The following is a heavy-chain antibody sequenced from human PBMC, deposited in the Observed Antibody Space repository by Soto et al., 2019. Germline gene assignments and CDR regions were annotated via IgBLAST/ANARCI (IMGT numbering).Heavy chain of an antibody. CDR1: GFTFSSYA. CDR2: ISYDGSNK. Sequence: QVQLVESGGGVVQPGRSLRLSCAASGFTFSSYAMHWVRQAPGKGLEWVAVISYDGSNKYYADSVKGRFTISRDNSKNTLYLQMNSLRAEDTAVYYCARDKAAAGTVYYYYGMDVW. V-gene: IGHV3-30-3*01. D-gene: IGHD6-13*01. CDR3: ARDKAAAGTVYYYYGMDV. J-gene: IGHJ6*01.